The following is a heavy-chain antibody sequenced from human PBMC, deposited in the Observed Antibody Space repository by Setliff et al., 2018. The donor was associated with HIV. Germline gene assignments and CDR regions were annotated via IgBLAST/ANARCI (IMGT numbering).Heavy chain of an antibody. CDR3: ARRRDGYNSAPWRNDY. J-gene: IGHJ4*02. D-gene: IGHD5-12*01. CDR1: GGSFSDYY. CDR2: MYYSGST. Sequence: PSETLSLTCGIYGGSFSDYYWGWIRQPPGKGLEWIGSMYYSGSTYYNPSLKSRVTISVDTSKKQFSLKLRSVTAADTAVYYCARRRDGYNSAPWRNDYWGQGILVTVSS. V-gene: IGHV4-39*01.